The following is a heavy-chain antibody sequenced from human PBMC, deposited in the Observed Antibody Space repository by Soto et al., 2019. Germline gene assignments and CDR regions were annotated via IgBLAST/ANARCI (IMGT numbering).Heavy chain of an antibody. Sequence: SETLSLTCAVYGGSFSGYYWSWIRQPPGKGLEWIGEINHSGSTNYNPSLKSRVTISVDTSKNQFSLKLSSVTAADTAVYYCARSRGYCSSTSCQKRYYYYYGMDVWGQGTTVTVSS. CDR3: ARSRGYCSSTSCQKRYYYYYGMDV. J-gene: IGHJ6*02. CDR2: INHSGST. D-gene: IGHD2-2*01. V-gene: IGHV4-34*01. CDR1: GGSFSGYY.